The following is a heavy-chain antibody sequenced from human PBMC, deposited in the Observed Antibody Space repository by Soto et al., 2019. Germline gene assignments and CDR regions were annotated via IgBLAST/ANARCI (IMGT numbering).Heavy chain of an antibody. CDR3: ATVASTHFDS. CDR2: FFYGGRT. D-gene: IGHD1-1*01. CDR1: GGSISSPSYN. J-gene: IGHJ4*02. V-gene: IGHV4-39*01. Sequence: QVQLQQSGPGLLKPSETLSLTCTVSGGSISSPSYNWGWVRQPPGKGPEWIGSFFYGGRTHYSPSLESRPSISVDTARSQVSLILTSVTAADTAVYYCATVASTHFDSWGQGALVVVSS.